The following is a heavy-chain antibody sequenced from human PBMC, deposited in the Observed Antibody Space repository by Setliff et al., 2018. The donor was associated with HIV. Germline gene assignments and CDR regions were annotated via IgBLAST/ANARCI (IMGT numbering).Heavy chain of an antibody. Sequence: PSETLSLTCSVSGYSISNGYYWGWFRQSPGKGPEWIATIYQTGSIYYNPSLQNRVTLLLDMSKNQFSLKLSSATAADTAVYYCARPAWHSGRNGYFVDYWGQGMRVTVSS. CDR2: IYQTGSI. CDR3: ARPAWHSGRNGYFVDY. J-gene: IGHJ4*02. V-gene: IGHV4-38-2*02. CDR1: GYSISNGYY. D-gene: IGHD3-22*01.